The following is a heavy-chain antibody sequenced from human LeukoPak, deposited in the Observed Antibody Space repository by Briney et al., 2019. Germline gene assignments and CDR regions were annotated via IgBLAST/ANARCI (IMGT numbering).Heavy chain of an antibody. D-gene: IGHD3-22*01. CDR1: GFTFDDYA. CDR2: ISWNSGSI. J-gene: IGHJ4*02. Sequence: GGSLRLSCAASGFTFDDYAMHWVRQAPGKGLEWVSGISWNSGSIGYADSVKGRFTISRDNAKNSLYLQMNSLRAEDTALYYCAKGSFSSGYYDYWGQGTLVTVSP. V-gene: IGHV3-9*01. CDR3: AKGSFSSGYYDY.